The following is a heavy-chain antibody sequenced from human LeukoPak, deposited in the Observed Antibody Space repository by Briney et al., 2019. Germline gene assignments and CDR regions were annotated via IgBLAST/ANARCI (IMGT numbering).Heavy chain of an antibody. J-gene: IGHJ4*02. CDR2: IVVGSGNT. Sequence: ASVKVSCKASGFTFTSSAVQWVRQARGQRLEWIGWIVVGSGNTNYAQKFQERVTITRDMSTSTAYMELSSLRSEDTAVYYCATHWGTYDSSGYLLDYWGQGTLVTVSS. CDR3: ATHWGTYDSSGYLLDY. V-gene: IGHV1-58*01. CDR1: GFTFTSSA. D-gene: IGHD3-22*01.